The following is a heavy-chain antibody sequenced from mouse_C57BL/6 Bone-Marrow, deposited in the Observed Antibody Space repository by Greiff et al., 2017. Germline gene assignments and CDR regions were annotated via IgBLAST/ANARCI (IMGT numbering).Heavy chain of an antibody. D-gene: IGHD4-1*01. J-gene: IGHJ4*01. CDR2: INPSSGYT. CDR3: ARRRKLGRGYAMDD. CDR1: GYTFTSYT. Sequence: VQLQQSGAELARPGASVKMSCKASGYTFTSYTMHWVKQRPGQGLEWIGYINPSSGYTKYNQKFKDKATLTADKSSSTAYMQLSSLTSEDSAVYDCARRRKLGRGYAMDDWGQGTSVTVSS. V-gene: IGHV1-4*01.